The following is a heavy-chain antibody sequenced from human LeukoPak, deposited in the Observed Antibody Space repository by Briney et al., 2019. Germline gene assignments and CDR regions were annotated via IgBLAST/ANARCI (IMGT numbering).Heavy chain of an antibody. V-gene: IGHV3-30*02. D-gene: IGHD3-10*01. CDR3: ASTGAYYYYYGMDV. CDR2: IRYDGSNK. J-gene: IGHJ6*02. CDR1: GFTFSSYG. Sequence: GGSLRLSCAASGFTFSSYGMRWVRQAPGKGLEWVAFIRYDGSNKYYADSVKGRFTISRDNSKNTLYLQMNSLRAEDTAVYYCASTGAYYYYYGMDVWGRGTTVTVSS.